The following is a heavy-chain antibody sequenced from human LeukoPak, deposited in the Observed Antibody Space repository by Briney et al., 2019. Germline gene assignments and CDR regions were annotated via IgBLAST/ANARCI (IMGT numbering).Heavy chain of an antibody. D-gene: IGHD6-13*01. V-gene: IGHV1-69*05. CDR1: GGTFSSYA. CDR3: ARQIASAGTAGFDF. J-gene: IGHJ4*02. Sequence: SVKVSCKASGGTFSSYAISWVRQAPGQGLEWMGGIIPIFGTANYAQKFQGRVTITTDESTSTAYMELSSLRSEDTAVYYCARQIASAGTAGFDFWGQGALVTVSS. CDR2: IIPIFGTA.